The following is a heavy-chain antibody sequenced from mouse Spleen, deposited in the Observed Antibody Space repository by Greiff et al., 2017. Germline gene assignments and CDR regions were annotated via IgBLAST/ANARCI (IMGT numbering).Heavy chain of an antibody. CDR3: ARTTTVVEKAWFAY. D-gene: IGHD1-1*01. CDR2: ISNLAYSI. Sequence: EVQVVESGGGLVQPGGSRKLSCAASGFTFSDYGMAWVRQAPGKGPEWVAFISNLAYSIYYADTVTGRFTISRENAKNTLYLEMSSLRSEDTAMYYCARTTTVVEKAWFAYWGQGTLVTVSA. J-gene: IGHJ3*01. CDR1: GFTFSDYG. V-gene: IGHV5-15*02.